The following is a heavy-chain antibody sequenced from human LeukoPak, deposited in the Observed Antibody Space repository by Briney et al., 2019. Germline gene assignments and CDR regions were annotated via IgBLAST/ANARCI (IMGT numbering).Heavy chain of an antibody. Sequence: GGSLRLSCAASGFTFSSYGMHWVRQAPGKGLEWVAVISYDGSNKYYADSVKGRFTISRDNSKNTLYLQMNSLRAEDTAVYYCAKDGGRAAAGTIDYWGQGTLVTVSS. CDR3: AKDGGRAAAGTIDY. CDR1: GFTFSSYG. J-gene: IGHJ4*02. CDR2: ISYDGSNK. D-gene: IGHD6-13*01. V-gene: IGHV3-30*18.